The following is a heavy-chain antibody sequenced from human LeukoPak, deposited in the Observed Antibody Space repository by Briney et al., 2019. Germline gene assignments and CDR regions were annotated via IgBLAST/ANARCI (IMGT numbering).Heavy chain of an antibody. D-gene: IGHD2-21*02. V-gene: IGHV3-74*01. CDR1: GFTFSNSW. Sequence: GGSLRLSCVASGFTFSNSWMHWVRQAPGKGLVWVSLINSDGSKTTYADSVKGRFTISRDNAKNSLCLQMNSLRDEDTAVYYCARENIVVVTAIRDAFDIWGQGTMVTVSS. CDR3: ARENIVVVTAIRDAFDI. CDR2: INSDGSKT. J-gene: IGHJ3*02.